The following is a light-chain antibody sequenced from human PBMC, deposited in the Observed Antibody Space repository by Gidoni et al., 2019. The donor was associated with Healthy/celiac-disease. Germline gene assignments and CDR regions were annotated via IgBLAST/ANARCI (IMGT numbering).Light chain of an antibody. V-gene: IGLV2-8*01. CDR1: SSDVGGYHY. CDR2: EVS. CDR3: SSYAGSNNIL. J-gene: IGLJ2*01. Sequence: QSALTQPTSASGSPGQSVTISCTGTSSDVGGYHYVSWYQQHPGKAPKLMIYEVSKRPSGVPDRFSGSKSGNTASLTVSGLQAEDEADYYCSSYAGSNNILFGGGTKLTVL.